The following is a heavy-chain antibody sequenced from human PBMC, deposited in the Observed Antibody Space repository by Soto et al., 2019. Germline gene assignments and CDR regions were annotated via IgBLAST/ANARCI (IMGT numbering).Heavy chain of an antibody. CDR1: GGTFSSYT. D-gene: IGHD2-15*01. CDR2: IIPILGIA. J-gene: IGHJ6*03. V-gene: IGHV1-69*04. CDR3: AREFVCSGGSCYSHLDYYYYYMDV. Sequence: ASVKVSCKASGGTFSSYTISWVRQAPGQGLEWMGRIIPILGIANYAQKFQGRVTITADKSTSTAYMELSSLRSEDTAVYYCAREFVCSGGSCYSHLDYYYYYMDVWGKGTTVTVSS.